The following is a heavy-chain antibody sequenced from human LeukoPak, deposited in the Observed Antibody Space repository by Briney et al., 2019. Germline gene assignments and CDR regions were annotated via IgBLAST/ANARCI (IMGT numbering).Heavy chain of an antibody. Sequence: ASVKVSCKASGYTLTGYYMHCVRQAPGQGLEWMGWINTKTGDTNYAQKFQGRVTMTRDTSISTAYMELTSLRSDDTAVYYCARKRASYSVTSTPYYYMDVWGKGTTVAVSS. CDR2: INTKTGDT. J-gene: IGHJ6*03. CDR1: GYTLTGYY. D-gene: IGHD3-10*01. V-gene: IGHV1-2*02. CDR3: ARKRASYSVTSTPYYYMDV.